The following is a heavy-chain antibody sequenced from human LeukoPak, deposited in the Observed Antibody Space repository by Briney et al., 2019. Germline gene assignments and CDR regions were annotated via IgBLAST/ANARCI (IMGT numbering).Heavy chain of an antibody. D-gene: IGHD7-27*01. CDR2: IDHSGST. V-gene: IGHV4-34*01. CDR1: GGSFSGYY. Sequence: PSETLSLTCAVYGGSFSGYYWSWLRQPPGKGLEWIGEIDHSGSTNYNPSLKSRVTISVDTSKNQFSLKLSSVTAADTAVYYCASSYFPAGVYYFHYWGQGTLVTVSS. CDR3: ASSYFPAGVYYFHY. J-gene: IGHJ4*02.